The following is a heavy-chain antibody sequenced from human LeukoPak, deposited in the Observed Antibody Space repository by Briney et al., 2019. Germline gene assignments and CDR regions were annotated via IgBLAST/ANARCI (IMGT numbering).Heavy chain of an antibody. CDR2: ITIDGSST. CDR3: TRDRFYAMDA. CDR1: GVTSRNSW. Sequence: GGSLRLSCVASGVTSRNSWMHWVRQTPGKGLVWVSRITIDGSSTTYADSVKGRFTISRDSAKNTLYLQMNSLRAEDTAVYYCTRDRFYAMDAWGQGTTVTVSS. V-gene: IGHV3-74*03. J-gene: IGHJ6*02.